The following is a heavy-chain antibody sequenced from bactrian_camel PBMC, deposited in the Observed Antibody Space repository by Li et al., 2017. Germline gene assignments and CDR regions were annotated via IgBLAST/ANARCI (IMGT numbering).Heavy chain of an antibody. Sequence: QLVESGGGSVQAGGSLRLSCKAYGYNYDTYCMGWLRQAPGKEREGVAGIDSEGNTRYADSVKGRFTISKDNAKNTLYLQMNSLKPEDTAMYFCAVGHWGGGQCYPAAGYMGQGTQVTVS. D-gene: IGHD5*01. CDR1: GYNYDTYC. V-gene: IGHV3S57*01. J-gene: IGHJ4*01. CDR2: IDSEGNT.